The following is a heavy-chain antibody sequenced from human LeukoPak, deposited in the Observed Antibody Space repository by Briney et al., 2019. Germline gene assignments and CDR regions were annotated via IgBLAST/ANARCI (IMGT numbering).Heavy chain of an antibody. CDR1: GFTFSTYA. V-gene: IGHV3-23*01. CDR3: AKDLPTLRRSFDH. Sequence: GGSLRLSCAASGFTFSTYAMSWVRRTPGKGLEWVSAITGGGGTTYYADSVKGRFTISRDNSKNTLYLQMNSLRAEDTAVYYCAKDLPTLRRSFDHSGQGTLVTVFS. D-gene: IGHD4-23*01. CDR2: ITGGGGTT. J-gene: IGHJ4*02.